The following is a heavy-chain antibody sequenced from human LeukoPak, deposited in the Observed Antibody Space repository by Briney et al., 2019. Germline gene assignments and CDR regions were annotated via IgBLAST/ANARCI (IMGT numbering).Heavy chain of an antibody. J-gene: IGHJ3*02. Sequence: SSQTLSLTCTVSGGSISSGGYSWSWIRQHPGKGLEWIGYIYYSGSTYYNPSLKSRVTISVDTSKNQFSLKLSSVTAADAAVYYCARDRRRLGELPHASDIWGQGTMVTVSS. CDR1: GGSISSGGYS. D-gene: IGHD3-16*01. CDR2: IYYSGST. CDR3: ARDRRRLGELPHASDI. V-gene: IGHV4-31*03.